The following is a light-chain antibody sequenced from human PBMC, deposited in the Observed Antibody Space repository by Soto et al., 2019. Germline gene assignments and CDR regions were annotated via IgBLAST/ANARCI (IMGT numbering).Light chain of an antibody. CDR2: RAS. CDR3: LQYNTYSVYT. CDR1: HIIDSW. Sequence: DIQMTQSPSTLSASVGDRVTITCRSSHIIDSWLAWYQQKPGRAPKLLIYRASTLETGAPSRFSGSGFGTEFSLSISGLQPDDFATYYCLQYNTYSVYTFGQGTKLEIK. J-gene: IGKJ2*01. V-gene: IGKV1-5*03.